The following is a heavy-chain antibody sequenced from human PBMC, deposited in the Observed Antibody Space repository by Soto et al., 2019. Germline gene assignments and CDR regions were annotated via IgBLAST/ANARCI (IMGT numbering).Heavy chain of an antibody. D-gene: IGHD6-19*01. CDR2: IHRGGGT. CDR1: GLTVGNNY. J-gene: IGHJ3*02. V-gene: IGHV3-53*01. CDR3: ASGRRQWLVLSGLES. Sequence: EVQLVESGGGLIQPGGSLRLSCAASGLTVGNNYMSWVRQAPGKGLEWVSLIHRGGGTSYADSVEGRFTISRDNSKNTLFLEMNSLRAEDTAVYYCASGRRQWLVLSGLESWGQGTMVTVSS.